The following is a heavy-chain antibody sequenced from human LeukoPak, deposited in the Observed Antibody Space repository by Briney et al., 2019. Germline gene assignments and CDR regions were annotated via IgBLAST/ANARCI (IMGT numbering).Heavy chain of an antibody. Sequence: PSETLSLTCTVSGDSVSSGSYYWSWIRQPPGTGLEWIGYIYYSGSTNYNPSLKSRVTISVDTSKNQFSLKLSSVTVADTAVYYCARDRGYSGSCYVGLDAFDIWGQGTMVTVSS. D-gene: IGHD1-26*01. V-gene: IGHV4-61*01. CDR2: IYYSGST. CDR1: GDSVSSGSYY. CDR3: ARDRGYSGSCYVGLDAFDI. J-gene: IGHJ3*02.